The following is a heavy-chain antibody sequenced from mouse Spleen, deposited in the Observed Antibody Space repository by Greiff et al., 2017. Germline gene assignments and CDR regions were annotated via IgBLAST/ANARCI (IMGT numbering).Heavy chain of an antibody. CDR3: ARHRGYDYGVFAY. Sequence: EVQLVESGGGLVKPGGSLKLSCAASGFTFSSYAMSWVRQTPEKRLEWVATISSGGSYTYYPDSVKGRFTISRDNAKNTLYLQMSSLRSGDTAMYYCARHRGYDYGVFAYWGQGTLVTVSA. J-gene: IGHJ3*01. D-gene: IGHD2-4*01. CDR2: ISSGGSYT. CDR1: GFTFSSYA. V-gene: IGHV5-9-3*01.